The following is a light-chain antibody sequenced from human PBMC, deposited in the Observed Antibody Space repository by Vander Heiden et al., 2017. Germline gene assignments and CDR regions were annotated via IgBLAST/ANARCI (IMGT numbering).Light chain of an antibody. CDR1: SFNIGTYY. V-gene: IGLV1-47*01. CDR3: TAWDDSLRGVV. CDR2: RKS. Sequence: QSVLTQPPSASATPGQSVTISCSGSSFNIGTYYVYWYQHVPGTAPKLLIYRKSQRPSGVPDRFSGSKSGPSASLTISGLRSEDEADYYCTAWDDSLRGVVFGGGTKLTVL. J-gene: IGLJ2*01.